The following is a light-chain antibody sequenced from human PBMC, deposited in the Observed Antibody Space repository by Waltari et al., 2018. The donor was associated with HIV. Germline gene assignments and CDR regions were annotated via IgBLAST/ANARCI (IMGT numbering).Light chain of an antibody. CDR2: VVS. V-gene: IGLV2-14*01. Sequence: QSALTQPASVSGSPGQSITISCSGTSSDVGGYNYVAWYQQYPGKAPKPMIYVVSELPSGVSNRFSGSKSGNTASLTISGLQAEDEADYYCSSYTSSSTYVFGTGTKVTVL. J-gene: IGLJ1*01. CDR1: SSDVGGYNY. CDR3: SSYTSSSTYV.